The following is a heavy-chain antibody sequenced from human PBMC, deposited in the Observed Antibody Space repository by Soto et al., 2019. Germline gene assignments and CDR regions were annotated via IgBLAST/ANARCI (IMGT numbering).Heavy chain of an antibody. Sequence: QVQLQESGPGLVKTSQTLSLTCTVSGASTGSGGYYWSWIRQHPGKGLEWIGYIYYTGSTYYSPSLERRASISVDTSKNQFSLKVDSVTAADTAVYYCARADYGDRGLAFDSWGQGTLVTVSS. CDR1: GASTGSGGYY. V-gene: IGHV4-31*03. CDR2: IYYTGST. D-gene: IGHD4-17*01. J-gene: IGHJ4*02. CDR3: ARADYGDRGLAFDS.